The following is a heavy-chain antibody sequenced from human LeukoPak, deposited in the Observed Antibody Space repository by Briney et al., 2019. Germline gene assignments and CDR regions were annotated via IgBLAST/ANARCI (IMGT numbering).Heavy chain of an antibody. CDR2: ISAYNGNT. D-gene: IGHD6-19*01. CDR1: GYTFTSYG. Sequence: ASVKVSCKASGYTFTSYGISWVRQAPGQGLEWMGWISAYNGNTNYAQKLQGRVTMTTDTSTSTAYMELRSLRSDDTAVYYCARDLGGWYNFNYFDYWGQGTLVTVSS. J-gene: IGHJ4*02. V-gene: IGHV1-18*01. CDR3: ARDLGGWYNFNYFDY.